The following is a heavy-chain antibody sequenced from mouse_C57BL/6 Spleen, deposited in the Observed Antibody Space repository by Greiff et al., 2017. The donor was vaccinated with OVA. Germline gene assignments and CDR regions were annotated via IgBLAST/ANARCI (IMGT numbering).Heavy chain of an antibody. V-gene: IGHV14-2*01. CDR2: IDPEDGAT. J-gene: IGHJ1*03. CDR3: ARSNYYGSSYWYFDV. CDR1: GFNIKDYY. D-gene: IGHD1-1*01. Sequence: VQLQQSGAELVKPGASVKLSCTASGFNIKDYYMHWVKQRPEQGLEWIGRIDPEDGATKYAPKFQGKATITADTSSNTAYLQLSSLTSEDTAVYYCARSNYYGSSYWYFDVWGTGTTVTVSS.